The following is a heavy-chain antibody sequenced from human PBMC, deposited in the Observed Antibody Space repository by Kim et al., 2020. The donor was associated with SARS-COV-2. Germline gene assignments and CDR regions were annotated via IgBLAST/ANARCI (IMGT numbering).Heavy chain of an antibody. V-gene: IGHV3-23*01. D-gene: IGHD3-22*01. J-gene: IGHJ4*02. CDR3: AKGWKYYYDSSGYQFDY. Sequence: VKGRLTISRDNSKNPLYLQMNSLRAEDTAVYYCAKGWKYYYDSSGYQFDYWGQGTLVTVSS.